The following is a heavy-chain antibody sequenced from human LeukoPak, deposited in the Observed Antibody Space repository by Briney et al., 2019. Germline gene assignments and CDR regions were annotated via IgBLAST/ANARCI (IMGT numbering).Heavy chain of an antibody. CDR3: ARHQSITMIVVVITTPDAFDI. CDR1: GGSVSSSDYY. V-gene: IGHV4-39*01. J-gene: IGHJ3*02. CDR2: IYYSGST. Sequence: SDTLCLTCTVSGGSVSSSDYYWGWIRKPPGKGLEWIGSIYYSGSTYYNPSLRSRVTISVDTSKNQFSLKLSSVTAADTAVYYCARHQSITMIVVVITTPDAFDIWGQGTMVTVSS. D-gene: IGHD3-22*01.